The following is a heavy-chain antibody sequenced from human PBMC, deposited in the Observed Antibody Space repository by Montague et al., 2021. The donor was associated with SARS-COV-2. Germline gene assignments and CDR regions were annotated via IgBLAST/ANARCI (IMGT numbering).Heavy chain of an antibody. Sequence: SETRSLTCAVSDGSISSPNWWNWVRQPPGKGLEWIGEIYYTGNTNYNPSLKSRVTIFIDKSKNHFSLQLSSMTAADTAVYYCARGGTYHYGMDVWGQGTTVAVSS. J-gene: IGHJ6*02. D-gene: IGHD3-16*01. CDR3: ARGGTYHYGMDV. CDR2: IYYTGNT. V-gene: IGHV4-4*02. CDR1: DGSISSPNW.